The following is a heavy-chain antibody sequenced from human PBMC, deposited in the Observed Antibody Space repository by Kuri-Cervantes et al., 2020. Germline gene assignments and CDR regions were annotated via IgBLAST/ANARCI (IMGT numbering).Heavy chain of an antibody. D-gene: IGHD3-10*01. Sequence: SVKVSCKASGGTFSSYAISWVRQAPGQGLEWMGGIIPIFGTANYAQKFQGRVTITADESTSTAYMELSSLRSDDTAVYYCARDLGAGEVRFGEFVKGAMDVWGQGTTVTVSS. V-gene: IGHV1-69*13. CDR1: GGTFSSYA. CDR3: ARDLGAGEVRFGEFVKGAMDV. J-gene: IGHJ6*02. CDR2: IIPIFGTA.